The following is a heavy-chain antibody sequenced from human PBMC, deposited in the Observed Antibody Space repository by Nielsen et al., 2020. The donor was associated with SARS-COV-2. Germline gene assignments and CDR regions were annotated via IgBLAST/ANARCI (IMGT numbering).Heavy chain of an antibody. CDR1: GFTFSSYG. CDR2: ISYDGSNK. J-gene: IGHJ4*02. CDR3: AKGTVWFGEIDY. Sequence: SLKISCAASGFTFSSYGMHWVRQAPGKGLEWVAVISYDGSNKYYADSVKGRFTISRDNSKNTLYLQMNSLRAEDTAVYYCAKGTVWFGEIDYWGQGTLVTVSS. D-gene: IGHD3-10*01. V-gene: IGHV3-30*18.